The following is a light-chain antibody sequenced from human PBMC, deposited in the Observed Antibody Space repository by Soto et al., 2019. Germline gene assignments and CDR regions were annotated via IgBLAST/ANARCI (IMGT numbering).Light chain of an antibody. CDR1: QSISSY. CDR3: QQSYTTLT. CDR2: AAS. V-gene: IGKV1-39*01. J-gene: IGKJ4*01. Sequence: DIQMTQSPSSLSSSVGDRVTITCRASQSISSYLNWYQQKPENAPKLLIYAASSMQSGVPSMFSGSGSGTDFTLTISSLQPEDFATYYCQQSYTTLTFGGGTKVEIK.